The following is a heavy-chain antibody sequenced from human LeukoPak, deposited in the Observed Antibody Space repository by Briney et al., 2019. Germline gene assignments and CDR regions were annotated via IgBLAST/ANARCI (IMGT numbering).Heavy chain of an antibody. CDR2: LLYDGNTK. CDR3: ARDHRPEIQYYYMDV. CDR1: GFIFSDAW. D-gene: IGHD1-14*01. V-gene: IGHV3-33*08. J-gene: IGHJ6*03. Sequence: PGGSLRLSCAGSGFIFSDAWMSWVRQAPGKGLEWVAALLYDGNTKHYADSVRGRFTISRDISKNTFYLQMNSLTAEDTAVYYCARDHRPEIQYYYMDVWGKGTTVAVSS.